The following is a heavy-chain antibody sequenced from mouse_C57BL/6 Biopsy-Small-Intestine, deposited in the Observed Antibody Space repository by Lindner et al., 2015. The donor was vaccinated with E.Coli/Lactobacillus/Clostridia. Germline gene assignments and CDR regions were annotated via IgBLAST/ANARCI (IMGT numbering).Heavy chain of an antibody. V-gene: IGHV1-63*01. Sequence: VQLQESGAELVRPGISVKMSCKASGYTFTNYWIGWAKQRPGHGLEWIGDIYPGGDYTNYNEKFKGKATLTADKSSSTAYMQFSSLTSEDSAIYYCARSGVTTGYYFDYWGQGTTLTVSS. CDR1: GYTFTNYW. CDR2: IYPGGDYT. D-gene: IGHD2-2*01. CDR3: ARSGVTTGYYFDY. J-gene: IGHJ2*01.